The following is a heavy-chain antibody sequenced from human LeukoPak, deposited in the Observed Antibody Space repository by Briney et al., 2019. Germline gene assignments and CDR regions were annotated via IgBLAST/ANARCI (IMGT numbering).Heavy chain of an antibody. V-gene: IGHV3-15*01. CDR1: GFTFSNAW. CDR3: AKPFIVGATGYYYYYMDV. Sequence: GGSLRLSCAASGFTFSNAWMSWVRQAPGKGLEWVGRIKSKTDGGTTDYAAPVKGRFTISRDDSKNTLYLQMNSLRAEDTAVYYCAKPFIVGATGYYYYYMDVWGKGTTVTVSS. D-gene: IGHD1-26*01. CDR2: IKSKTDGGTT. J-gene: IGHJ6*03.